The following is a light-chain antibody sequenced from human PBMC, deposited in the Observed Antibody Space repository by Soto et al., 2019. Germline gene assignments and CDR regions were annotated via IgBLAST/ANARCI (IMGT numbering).Light chain of an antibody. CDR1: QGISVY. V-gene: IGKV1-27*01. CDR3: QKYNSAALT. J-gene: IGKJ4*01. Sequence: DIQMTQSPSSLSASLGDRVTITCRASQGISVYLAWFQQKPGKVPKLLIYAASTLQSGVPSRFSGSGSGTEFTLTISSLQPEDVATYYCQKYNSAALTFGGGTKVEIK. CDR2: AAS.